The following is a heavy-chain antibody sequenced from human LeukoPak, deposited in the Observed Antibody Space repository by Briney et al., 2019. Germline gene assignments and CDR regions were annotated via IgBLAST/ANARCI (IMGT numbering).Heavy chain of an antibody. CDR3: ARDKTPRAGWVRDAFDI. J-gene: IGHJ3*02. CDR1: GYTFTSYY. V-gene: IGHV1-46*01. D-gene: IGHD6-13*01. Sequence: ASVKVSCKASGYTFTSYYMHWVRQAPGQGLEWMGIINPSGGSTSYSQKFQGRVTMTRDTSTSTVYMELSSLRSEDTAVHYCARDKTPRAGWVRDAFDIWGQGTMVTVSS. CDR2: INPSGGST.